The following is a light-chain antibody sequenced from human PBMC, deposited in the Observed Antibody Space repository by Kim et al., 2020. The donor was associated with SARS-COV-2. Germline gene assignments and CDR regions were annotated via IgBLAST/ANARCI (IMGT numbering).Light chain of an antibody. V-gene: IGLV3-1*01. J-gene: IGLJ1*01. Sequence: SYELTQPPSVSVSPGQTASITCSGDKLGDKYACWYQQKPGQSPVLVIYQDNKRPSGIPERFSGSNSGNTATLTISGTQAMDEADYYCRAWDSSTYVFGTGTKVTVL. CDR2: QDN. CDR1: KLGDKY. CDR3: RAWDSSTYV.